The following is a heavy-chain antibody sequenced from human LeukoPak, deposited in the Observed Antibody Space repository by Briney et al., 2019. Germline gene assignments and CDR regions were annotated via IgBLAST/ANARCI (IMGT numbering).Heavy chain of an antibody. J-gene: IGHJ6*03. V-gene: IGHV4-61*02. D-gene: IGHD3-22*01. CDR2: IYTTGST. CDR3: ARDHPRGYYDSSGYYRYYMGV. CDR1: GGSISSGSYY. Sequence: SETLSLTCTVSGGSISSGSYYSSWIRQPAGKGLEWFGRIYTTGSTHYNPSLKSRVTISVDTSKNQFSLKLSSVTAADTAVYYCARDHPRGYYDSSGYYRYYMGVWGKGTTVTISS.